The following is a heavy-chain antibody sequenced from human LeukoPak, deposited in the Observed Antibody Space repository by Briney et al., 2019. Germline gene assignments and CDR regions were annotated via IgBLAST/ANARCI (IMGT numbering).Heavy chain of an antibody. CDR3: ARSIQLWSTFAY. V-gene: IGHV1-2*06. Sequence: GASVKVSCKASGYTFTGYYMHWVRQAPGQGLEWMGRINPNSGGTNYAQKFQGRVTMTRDTSISTAYMELSRLRSDDTAVYYCARSIQLWSTFAYWGQGTLVTVSS. CDR1: GYTFTGYY. J-gene: IGHJ4*02. CDR2: INPNSGGT. D-gene: IGHD5-18*01.